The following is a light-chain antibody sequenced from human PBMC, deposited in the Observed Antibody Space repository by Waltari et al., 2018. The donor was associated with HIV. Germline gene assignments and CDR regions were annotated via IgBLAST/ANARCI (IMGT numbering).Light chain of an antibody. CDR3: LQSSNTPLT. Sequence: DIQMTQSPSSLSASVGDRVPFTCRASQNIYNFLNWFHQEPGKAPKLLIHAASSLQSGVPSRFIGSGSWTDFSLTISSLQPEDFATYYCLQSSNTPLTFGPGTKVDIK. J-gene: IGKJ3*01. V-gene: IGKV1-39*01. CDR2: AAS. CDR1: QNIYNF.